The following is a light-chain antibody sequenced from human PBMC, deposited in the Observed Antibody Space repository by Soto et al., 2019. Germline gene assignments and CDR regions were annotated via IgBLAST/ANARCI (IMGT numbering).Light chain of an antibody. CDR3: QAWDSSTGVV. V-gene: IGLV3-1*01. J-gene: IGLJ2*01. Sequence: SYELTQPPSVSVSPGQTASITGSGDKLGDKYACWYQQKPGQSPVLVIYGDSKRPSGIPERFSGSNSGNTATLTISGTQAMDEADYYCQAWDSSTGVVFGGGTKLTVL. CDR2: GDS. CDR1: KLGDKY.